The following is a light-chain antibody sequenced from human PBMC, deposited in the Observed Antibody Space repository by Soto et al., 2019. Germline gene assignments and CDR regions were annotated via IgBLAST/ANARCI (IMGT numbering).Light chain of an antibody. V-gene: IGLV2-11*01. CDR1: GNGVGAYNY. CDR3: CSYAGGYTYL. J-gene: IGLJ1*01. Sequence: QSVLTKPRSVSRSPGQSVTISCTGTGNGVGAYNYVSWYQQHPGRPPKLLIYGVVRWPSGVPDRFSGSKSGNTASLTISGLQAEDEADYSCCSYAGGYTYLCGTGTKV. CDR2: GVV.